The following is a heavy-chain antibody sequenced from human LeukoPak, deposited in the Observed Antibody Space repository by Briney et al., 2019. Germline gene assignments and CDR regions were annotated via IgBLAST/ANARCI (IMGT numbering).Heavy chain of an antibody. Sequence: PGGSLRLSCAASGLTFGSYWMSWVRQAPEKGREWVANIKEDGSEKNYVDSVKGRFTISRDNAKNSLSLQMNSLRAEDTAVYYCARGGYSTREAWGQGSLVIVSS. CDR1: GLTFGSYW. CDR3: ARGGYSTREA. V-gene: IGHV3-7*01. CDR2: IKEDGSEK. D-gene: IGHD4-11*01. J-gene: IGHJ5*02.